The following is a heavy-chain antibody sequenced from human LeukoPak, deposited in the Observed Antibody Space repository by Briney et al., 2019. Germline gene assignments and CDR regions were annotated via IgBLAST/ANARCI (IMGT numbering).Heavy chain of an antibody. V-gene: IGHV3-23*01. CDR2: ISGSGGST. CDR1: EFTFSSYA. J-gene: IGHJ4*02. Sequence: GGSLRPSCAASEFTFSSYAMSWVRQAPGKGLEWVSAISGSGGSTYDADSVKGRFSISRDNSKNTLYLQMDSLRVEDTAVYYCAKDRTFYVSGTPDFWGQGTLVTLSS. CDR3: AKDRTFYVSGTPDF. D-gene: IGHD3-10*01.